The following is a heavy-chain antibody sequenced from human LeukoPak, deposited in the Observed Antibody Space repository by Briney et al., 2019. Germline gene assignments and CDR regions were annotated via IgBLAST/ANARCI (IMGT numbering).Heavy chain of an antibody. V-gene: IGHV6-1*01. D-gene: IGHD6-19*01. J-gene: IGHJ6*02. Sequence: SQTLSLTCAISGDSVSSNSAAWNWIRQSPSRGLEWLGRTYYRSKWYNDYAVSVKSRITINPDTSKNQFSLQLNSVTPEDTAVYYCARDGEAVAGSGPFYYYYYGMDVWGQGTTVTVSS. CDR1: GDSVSSNSAA. CDR3: ARDGEAVAGSGPFYYYYYGMDV. CDR2: TYYRSKWYN.